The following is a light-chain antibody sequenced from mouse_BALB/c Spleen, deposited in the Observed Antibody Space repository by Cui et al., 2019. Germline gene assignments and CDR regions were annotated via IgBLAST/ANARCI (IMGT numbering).Light chain of an antibody. CDR1: QDINKA. V-gene: IGKV19-93*01. CDR3: LKYDNLWT. CDR2: YTS. J-gene: IGKJ1*01. Sequence: DLQLTQSPSSLSAAVGGKVTSKCKASQDINKAIAWYQQKHGKGPRLLIHYTSKLEPGIPLRFSGSGSGRDYSFSISNLEAEDIETYYCLKYDNLWTFGGGTKLEIK.